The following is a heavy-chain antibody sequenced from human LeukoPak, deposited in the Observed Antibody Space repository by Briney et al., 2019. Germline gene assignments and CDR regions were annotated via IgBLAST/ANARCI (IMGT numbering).Heavy chain of an antibody. CDR2: ISGTGGTT. V-gene: IGHV3-23*01. D-gene: IGHD2-15*01. Sequence: GGPLRLSCAASGFTFSNYAMTWVRQAPGEGLEWVSAISGTGGTTYYADSVKGRFTISRDNSKNTVYLRMNSLRAEDTAVYYCAKDVSGVAATHFDYWGQGTLVTVSS. J-gene: IGHJ4*02. CDR3: AKDVSGVAATHFDY. CDR1: GFTFSNYA.